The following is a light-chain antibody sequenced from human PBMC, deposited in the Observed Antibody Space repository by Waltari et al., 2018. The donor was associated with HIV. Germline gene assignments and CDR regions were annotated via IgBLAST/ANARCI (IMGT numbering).Light chain of an antibody. CDR1: QSISTY. J-gene: IGKJ1*01. CDR3: QQSYSDPWT. Sequence: DIQMTQSPSSLSASVGGRVTITCRASQSISTYLNWYQQKPGKAPNLLIYAASSVESGVPSRFRGSGSGTHFTLTISNLQPEDFTTYYCQQSYSDPWTFGQGTRVEIK. V-gene: IGKV1-39*01. CDR2: AAS.